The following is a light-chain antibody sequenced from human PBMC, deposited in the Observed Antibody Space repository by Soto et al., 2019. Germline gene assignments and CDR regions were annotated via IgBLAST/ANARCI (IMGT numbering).Light chain of an antibody. CDR3: QPYCSSAFN. Sequence: EIVLPQSPGTLSLSPGEIATLSCRASQSVSSSYLAWYQQKPGQAPRLLIYGASSMATGNPARLGGSGSGTDFKSTISRLLTDYLAVSECQPYCSSAFNFGGGTKVVIK. CDR1: QSVSSSY. V-gene: IGKV3-20*01. J-gene: IGKJ4*01. CDR2: GAS.